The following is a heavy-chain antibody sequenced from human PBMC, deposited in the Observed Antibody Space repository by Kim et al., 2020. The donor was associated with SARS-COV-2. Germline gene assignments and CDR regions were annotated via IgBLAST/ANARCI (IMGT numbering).Heavy chain of an antibody. CDR1: GGSISSGGYY. CDR2: IYYSGST. D-gene: IGHD2-2*01. Sequence: SETLSLTCTVSGGSISSGGYYWSWIRQHPGKGLEWIGYIYYSGSTYYNPSLKSRVTISVDTSKNQFSLKLSSLTAADTAVYYCARVICSSTSCYVHWFDPWGQGTLVTVSS. J-gene: IGHJ5*02. CDR3: ARVICSSTSCYVHWFDP. V-gene: IGHV4-31*03.